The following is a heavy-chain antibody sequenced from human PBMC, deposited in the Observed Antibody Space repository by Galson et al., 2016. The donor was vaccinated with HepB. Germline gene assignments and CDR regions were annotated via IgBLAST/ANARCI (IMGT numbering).Heavy chain of an antibody. J-gene: IGHJ6*02. Sequence: SVKVSCKASGYTFTSYAIHWVRQAPGQRLEWMGWINTGNGNTKSSQKLQGRVTITRDTSASTAYMELSSLRSEDTAVYYCARVKVATITTYYYGMDVWGQGTTVTVSS. D-gene: IGHD5-12*01. CDR1: GYTFTSYA. CDR3: ARVKVATITTYYYGMDV. V-gene: IGHV1-3*04. CDR2: INTGNGNT.